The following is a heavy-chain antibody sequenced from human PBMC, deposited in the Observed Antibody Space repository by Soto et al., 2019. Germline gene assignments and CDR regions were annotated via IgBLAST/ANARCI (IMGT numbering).Heavy chain of an antibody. CDR2: ISSSGST. D-gene: IGHD6-19*01. J-gene: IGHJ6*02. CDR1: GGSMSKFY. CDR3: ARDRPGLPYTSGRYYHGMDV. Sequence: QVQLQESGPGLVKPSETLSLTCTVSGGSMSKFYWSWIGQSPGKGLEWIGYISSSGSTDYNPSLTSRVIISIDTSKNQFSLRLSSVTAADTAVYFCARDRPGLPYTSGRYYHGMDVWGQGTSVTVSS. V-gene: IGHV4-59*01.